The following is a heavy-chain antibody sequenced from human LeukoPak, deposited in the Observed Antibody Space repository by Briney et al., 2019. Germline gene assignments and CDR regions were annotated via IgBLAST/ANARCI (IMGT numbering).Heavy chain of an antibody. CDR3: ARGRYSSPPPGY. CDR2: MNPNSGNT. V-gene: IGHV1-8*01. CDR1: GYTFTSYD. J-gene: IGHJ4*02. Sequence: ASVKVSCKASGYTFTSYDINWVRQAPGQGLEWMGWMNPNSGNTGYAQKFQGRVTMTRNTSISTAYMELSSLRSEDTAVYYCARGRYSSPPPGYWGQGTLVTVSS. D-gene: IGHD6-13*01.